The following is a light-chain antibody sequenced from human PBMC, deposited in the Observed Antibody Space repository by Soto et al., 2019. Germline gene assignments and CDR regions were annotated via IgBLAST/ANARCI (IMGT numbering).Light chain of an antibody. CDR2: DVT. V-gene: IGLV2-11*01. J-gene: IGLJ1*01. CDR1: SSDVGGYNY. Sequence: QSALTQPRSVSGSPGQSVTISCTGTSSDVGGYNYVSWYQQHPGKAPKLMIYDVTKRPSGVPDRFSGSKSGNTASLTISGLQAEDEADYYCCSYAAYSYVFGTGTKLTVL. CDR3: CSYAAYSYV.